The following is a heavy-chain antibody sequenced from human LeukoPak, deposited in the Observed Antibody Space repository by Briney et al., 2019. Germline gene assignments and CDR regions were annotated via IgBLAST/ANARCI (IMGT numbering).Heavy chain of an antibody. V-gene: IGHV3-64D*09. J-gene: IGHJ6*02. CDR1: GFPFSIYA. CDR3: VRGYSFGPYGMDV. D-gene: IGHD2-15*01. Sequence: PGGSLRLSCSASGFPFSIYAMHWVRQAPGKGLEYVSAISDSGGSTYYADSVRGRFTISREKSQNTLYLQMSSLRAEDTAVYFCVRGYSFGPYGMDVWGQRTTVTVSS. CDR2: ISDSGGST.